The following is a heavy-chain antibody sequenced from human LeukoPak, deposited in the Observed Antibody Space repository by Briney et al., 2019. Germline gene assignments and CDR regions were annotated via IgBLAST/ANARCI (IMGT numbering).Heavy chain of an antibody. CDR1: GSTFSSYW. J-gene: IGHJ4*02. CDR2: IKQDGSEK. CDR3: ARVPIPRGRIVVPNFDY. Sequence: GGSLRLSCAASGSTFSSYWMSWVRQAPGKGLEWVANIKQDGSEKYYVDSVKGRFTISRDNAKNSLYLQMNSLRAEDTAVYYCARVPIPRGRIVVPNFDYWGQGTLVTVSS. D-gene: IGHD3-22*01. V-gene: IGHV3-7*01.